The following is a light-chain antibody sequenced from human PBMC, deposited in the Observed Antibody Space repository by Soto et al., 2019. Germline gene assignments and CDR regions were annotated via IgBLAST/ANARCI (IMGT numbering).Light chain of an antibody. Sequence: QSVLTQPPSASGTPGQRVTISCSGSSSNIGTYTVNWYQQVPGTAPKLLIYSNNQRPSGVPDRFSGSKSGTSASLAISGLQSDDEAAYYCAAWDASLNGVIFGGGTQLTVL. V-gene: IGLV1-44*01. CDR1: SSNIGTYT. CDR2: SNN. CDR3: AAWDASLNGVI. J-gene: IGLJ2*01.